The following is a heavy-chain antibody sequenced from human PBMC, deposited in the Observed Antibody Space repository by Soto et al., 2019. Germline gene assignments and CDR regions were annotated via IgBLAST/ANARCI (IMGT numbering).Heavy chain of an antibody. J-gene: IGHJ4*02. V-gene: IGHV3-11*01. D-gene: IGHD6-19*01. Sequence: QVQLVESGGGLVKPGGSLRLSCAASGFTFSDYYMSWIRQAPGKGLEWVSYISSRGTTRYFADSVKGRFTISRDNANNSVYLQMNSLRAEDTAVYYCARDITVAGTGGVGYWGQGTLVTVSS. CDR1: GFTFSDYY. CDR2: ISSRGTTR. CDR3: ARDITVAGTGGVGY.